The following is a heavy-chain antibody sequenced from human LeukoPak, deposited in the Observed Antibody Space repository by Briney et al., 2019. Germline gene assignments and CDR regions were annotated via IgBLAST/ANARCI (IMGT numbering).Heavy chain of an antibody. CDR3: AKQSKLSCSSTTCPLDY. Sequence: GGSLRLSCAASGFMFSSYVMNWVRQPPGKGLEWVSRIISSDGSTYYADSVKARFIISRDNSKNTLYLQMSSLRAEDTAVYYCAKQSKLSCSSTTCPLDYWGQGTLVTVSS. CDR2: IISSDGST. D-gene: IGHD2-2*01. CDR1: GFMFSSYV. J-gene: IGHJ4*02. V-gene: IGHV3-23*01.